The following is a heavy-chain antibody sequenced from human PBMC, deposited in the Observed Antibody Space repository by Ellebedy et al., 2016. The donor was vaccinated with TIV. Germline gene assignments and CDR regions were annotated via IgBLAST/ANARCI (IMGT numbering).Heavy chain of an antibody. CDR2: ISSSSTI. J-gene: IGHJ6*02. V-gene: IGHV3-48*01. CDR1: GFTFSSYS. CDR3: AKRVTMVREVITYYHYAMDV. D-gene: IGHD3-10*01. Sequence: GESLKISCAASGFTFSSYSMNWVRQAPGKGLEWVSYISSSSTIYYADSVKGRFTISRDNAKNSLYLQMNSLRGEDTAVYYCAKRVTMVREVITYYHYAMDVWGQGTTVTVSS.